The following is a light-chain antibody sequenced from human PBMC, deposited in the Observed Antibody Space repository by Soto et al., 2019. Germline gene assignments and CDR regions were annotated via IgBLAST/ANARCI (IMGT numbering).Light chain of an antibody. CDR1: QDISNY. CDR3: QEPDSLPIT. J-gene: IGKJ5*01. V-gene: IGKV1-33*01. CDR2: EAS. Sequence: DIQMTQSPSSLSASVGDRVTITCRASQDISNYLNWYQQRPGKAPKLLNYEASNLERGVPSRFSVTRSGTRFTIAITSLQPEGVATYYCQEPDSLPITFGQGTRLEI.